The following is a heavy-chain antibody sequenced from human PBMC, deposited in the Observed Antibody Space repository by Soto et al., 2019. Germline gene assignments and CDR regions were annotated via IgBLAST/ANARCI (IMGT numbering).Heavy chain of an antibody. Sequence: QVQLQESGPGLVKPSETLSLTCTVSGGSISSYYWTWIRQLPGKGLEWVGYVYYSGTTYYNPSLQSRITISVHTSKNQFSLKVKSVTAADTAIYYWTRAGSTWRYFFDYWGQGSLVTVSS. D-gene: IGHD6-13*01. CDR2: VYYSGTT. V-gene: IGHV4-59*01. CDR1: GGSISSYY. CDR3: TRAGSTWRYFFDY. J-gene: IGHJ4*02.